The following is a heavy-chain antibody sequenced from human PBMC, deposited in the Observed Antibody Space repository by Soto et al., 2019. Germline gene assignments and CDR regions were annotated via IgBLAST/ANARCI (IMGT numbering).Heavy chain of an antibody. CDR1: GGTFDNFI. J-gene: IGHJ6*02. V-gene: IGHV1-69*01. Sequence: QVQLVQSGAEVKEPGSSVRVSCKASGGTFDNFIMNWVRQTPGQGLEGMGGIVPMLGTPTYAEKFKGRVTISATGSTSTKYMEVTSLRSEDTAIYYCARNGTYSSSLSQYSGMDVWGQGTTVTVSS. D-gene: IGHD1-26*01. CDR2: IVPMLGTP. CDR3: ARNGTYSSSLSQYSGMDV.